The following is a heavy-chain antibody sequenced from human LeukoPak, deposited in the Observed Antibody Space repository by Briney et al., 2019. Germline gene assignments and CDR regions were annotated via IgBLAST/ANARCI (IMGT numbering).Heavy chain of an antibody. J-gene: IGHJ5*02. D-gene: IGHD6-13*01. CDR2: INPDTGGT. V-gene: IGHV1-2*06. CDR3: AKVPPSITAAGNWLDP. Sequence: ASVKVSCKASGYTFTGYYIHWVRQAPGQGLEWMGRINPDTGGTEYAQKFQGRITMTRDTSITTAYMELSRLTSDDTAMYYCAKVPPSITAAGNWLDPWGQGALVTVSS. CDR1: GYTFTGYY.